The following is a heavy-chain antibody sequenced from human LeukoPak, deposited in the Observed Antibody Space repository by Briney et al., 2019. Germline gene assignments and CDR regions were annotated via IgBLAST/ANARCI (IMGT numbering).Heavy chain of an antibody. CDR3: GRTIAQYSNTWLYYFYGLDV. D-gene: IGHD1-7*01. Sequence: PGGSLRLSCTASGFTFGGYAMTWVRQAPGKELEWVSSISANSEDSYYADPVKGRFTISRDNSRSTLYLQMDSLRADDTAVYYCGRTIAQYSNTWLYYFYGLDVWGQGTTVTVSS. J-gene: IGHJ6*02. CDR2: ISANSEDS. V-gene: IGHV3-23*01. CDR1: GFTFGGYA.